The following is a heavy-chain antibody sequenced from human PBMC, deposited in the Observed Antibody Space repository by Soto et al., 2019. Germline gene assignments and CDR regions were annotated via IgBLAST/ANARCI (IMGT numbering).Heavy chain of an antibody. CDR3: ARRPDVLNRKYFDY. CDR1: GFTFSSYS. V-gene: IGHV3-21*01. CDR2: ISSSSSYI. D-gene: IGHD6-6*01. J-gene: IGHJ4*02. Sequence: EVQLVESGGGLVKPGGSLRLSCAASGFTFSSYSMNWVRQAPGKGLEWVSSISSSSSYIYYADSVKGRFTISRDNAKNSLYLQMNSLRAEDTAVYYCARRPDVLNRKYFDYWGQGTLVTVSS.